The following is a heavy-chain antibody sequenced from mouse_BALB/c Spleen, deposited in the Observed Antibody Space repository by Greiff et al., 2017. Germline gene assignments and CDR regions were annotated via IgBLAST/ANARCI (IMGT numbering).Heavy chain of an antibody. D-gene: IGHD2-1*01. V-gene: IGHV7-3*02. CDR2: IRNKANGTTT. J-gene: IGHJ3*01. Sequence: EVKLVESGGGLVQPGGSLRLSCATSGFTFTDYYMSWVRQPPGKALEWLGFIRNKANGTTTEYSASVKGRFTISRDNSQSILYLQMNTMRAEDSATYYCARDLYGNYGFAYWGQGTLVTVSA. CDR3: ARDLYGNYGFAY. CDR1: GFTFTDYY.